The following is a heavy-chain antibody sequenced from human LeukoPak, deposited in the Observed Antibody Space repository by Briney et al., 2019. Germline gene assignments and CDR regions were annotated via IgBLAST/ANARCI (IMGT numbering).Heavy chain of an antibody. Sequence: GRSLRLSCAASGFTFSSYGMHWVRQAPGKGLEWVAVIWYDGSNKYYADSVKGRFTISRDNSKNTLYLQVNSLRAEDTAVYYCARIVGALDYWGQGTLVTVSS. CDR3: ARIVGALDY. V-gene: IGHV3-33*01. CDR2: IWYDGSNK. D-gene: IGHD1-26*01. J-gene: IGHJ4*02. CDR1: GFTFSSYG.